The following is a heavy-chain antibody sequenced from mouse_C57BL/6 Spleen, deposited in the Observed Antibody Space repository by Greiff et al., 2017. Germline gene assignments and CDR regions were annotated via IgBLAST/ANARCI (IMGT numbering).Heavy chain of an antibody. J-gene: IGHJ3*01. CDR1: GFTFTDYY. V-gene: IGHV7-3*01. CDR3: ARAPNWPEFAY. Sequence: EVMLVESGGGLVQPGGSLSLSCAASGFTFTDYYMSWVRQPPGKGLEWLGFIRNKANGYTTEYSASVKGRFTISRDTSQSILYLQMNALRAEDSATYYCARAPNWPEFAYWGQGTLVTVSA. CDR2: IRNKANGYTT. D-gene: IGHD4-1*01.